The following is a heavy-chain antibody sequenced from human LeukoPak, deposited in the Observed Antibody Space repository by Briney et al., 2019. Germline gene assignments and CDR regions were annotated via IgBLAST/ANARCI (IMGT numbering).Heavy chain of an antibody. D-gene: IGHD6-13*01. CDR3: ARTYSSNWAFDN. V-gene: IGHV3-53*01. CDR2: IYGGGNT. Sequence: GGSLRLSCEGSAFIFSGHWMNWVRQTPGKGLEWVSLIYGGGNTYYADSVKGRFTISRDNSKNTLYLQTDSLRAEDTAVYYCARTYSSNWAFDNWGQGTLVTVSS. CDR1: AFIFSGHW. J-gene: IGHJ5*02.